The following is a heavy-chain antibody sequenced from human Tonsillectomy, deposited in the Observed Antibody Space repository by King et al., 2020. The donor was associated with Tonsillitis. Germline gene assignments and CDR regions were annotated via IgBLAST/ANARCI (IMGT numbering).Heavy chain of an antibody. D-gene: IGHD3-10*01. CDR1: GGSISSGDYY. J-gene: IGHJ4*02. Sequence: VQLQESGPGLVKPSQTLSLTCTVSGGSISSGDYYWTWIRQPPGKGLEWIGCIAYSGRTYDNPPLKSRVTISVDTSKNQFSLKLTSVTAADTAVYYCARGGGRGFAELLMPDYWGQGTLITVSS. V-gene: IGHV4-30-4*01. CDR2: IAYSGRT. CDR3: ARGGGRGFAELLMPDY.